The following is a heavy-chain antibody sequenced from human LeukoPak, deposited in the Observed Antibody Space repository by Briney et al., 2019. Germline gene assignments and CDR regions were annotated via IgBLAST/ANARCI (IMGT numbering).Heavy chain of an antibody. CDR2: IKQDGSEK. J-gene: IGHJ6*03. D-gene: IGHD1-1*01. CDR3: ARFRRRGTNAEYYYYYYYMDV. V-gene: IGHV3-7*01. CDR1: GFTFSSYW. Sequence: PGGSLRLSCAASGFTFSSYWMSWVRQAPGKGLEWVANIKQDGSEKYYVDSVKGRFTISRDNAKNSLYLQMNSLRAEDTAVYYCARFRRRGTNAEYYYYYYYMDVWGKGTTVTVSS.